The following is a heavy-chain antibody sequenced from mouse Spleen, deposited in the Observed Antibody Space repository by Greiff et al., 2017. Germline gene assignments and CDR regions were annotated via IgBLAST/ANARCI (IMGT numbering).Heavy chain of an antibody. Sequence: EVKLVESGGGLVQPGGSLKLSCAASGFTFSDYYMYWVRQTPEKRLEWVAYISNGGGSTYYPDTVKGRFTITRDNAKNTLYLQMSRLKSEDTAMYYCARGDYWGQGTTLTVSS. CDR3: ARGDY. CDR2: ISNGGGST. CDR1: GFTFSDYY. J-gene: IGHJ2*01. V-gene: IGHV5-12*01.